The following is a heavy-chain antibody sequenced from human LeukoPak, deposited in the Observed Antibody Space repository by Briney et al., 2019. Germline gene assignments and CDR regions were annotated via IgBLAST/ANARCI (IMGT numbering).Heavy chain of an antibody. V-gene: IGHV4-59*01. J-gene: IGHJ4*02. Sequence: SETLSLTCTVSGASISTYYWSWIRQPPGKGLEWIGYIYYSGSTNYNPSLKSRVTISVDTSKNQFSLKLSSVTAADTAVYYCARGRDGYSNWGQGILVTVSS. CDR1: GASISTYY. CDR3: ARGRDGYSN. CDR2: IYYSGST. D-gene: IGHD5-24*01.